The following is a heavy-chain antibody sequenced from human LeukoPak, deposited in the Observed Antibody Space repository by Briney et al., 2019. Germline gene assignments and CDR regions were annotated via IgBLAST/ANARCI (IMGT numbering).Heavy chain of an antibody. V-gene: IGHV1-18*04. J-gene: IGHJ3*02. CDR3: ARDQLRYFDWLFDAFDI. Sequence: ASVKISCKASGYTFTGYYMHWVRQAPGQGLEWMGWISAYNGNTNYAQKLQGRVTMTTDTSTSTAYMELRSLRSDDTAVYYCARDQLRYFDWLFDAFDIWGQGTMVTVSS. CDR2: ISAYNGNT. CDR1: GYTFTGYY. D-gene: IGHD3-9*01.